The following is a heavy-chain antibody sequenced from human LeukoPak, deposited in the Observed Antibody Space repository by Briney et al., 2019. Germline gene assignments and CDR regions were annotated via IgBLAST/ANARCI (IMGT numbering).Heavy chain of an antibody. J-gene: IGHJ4*02. D-gene: IGHD3-22*01. V-gene: IGHV3-23*01. CDR3: AKRGVVIRVILVGFHKEAYYFDS. Sequence: GGSLRLSCAVSGITLSNYGMSWVRQAPGKGLEWVAGISDSGGRTNYADSVKGRFTISRDNPKNTLYLQMNSLRAEDTAEYFCAKRGVVIRVILVGFHKEAYYFDSWGQGALVTVSS. CDR2: ISDSGGRT. CDR1: GITLSNYG.